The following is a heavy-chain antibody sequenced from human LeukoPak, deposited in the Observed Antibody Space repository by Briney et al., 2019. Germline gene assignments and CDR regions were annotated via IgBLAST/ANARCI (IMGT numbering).Heavy chain of an antibody. Sequence: GGSLRLSCAASGFTFSSYGMHWVRQAPGKGLEWVAFIRYDGSNKYYADSVKGRFTISRDNSKNTLYLQMNSLRAEDTAVYYCAEGGRTGLWFGESFDYWGQGTLVTVSS. CDR3: AEGGRTGLWFGESFDY. CDR2: IRYDGSNK. D-gene: IGHD3-10*01. V-gene: IGHV3-30*02. J-gene: IGHJ4*02. CDR1: GFTFSSYG.